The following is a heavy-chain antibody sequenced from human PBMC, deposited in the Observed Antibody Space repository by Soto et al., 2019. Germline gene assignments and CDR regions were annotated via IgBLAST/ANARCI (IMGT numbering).Heavy chain of an antibody. Sequence: EVQLVQSGGGSVQPGGSLRLSCAAFGFTYNSYDMHWVRQVTGKGLEWVSSMGGAGAREYADSVRGRFIISRDNAKNSLYLQMDSLRAGDTAVYYCTRAAFGDGMDLWGQGTPVTVSS. CDR2: MGGAGAR. D-gene: IGHD3-10*01. V-gene: IGHV3-13*01. CDR1: GFTYNSYD. J-gene: IGHJ6*02. CDR3: TRAAFGDGMDL.